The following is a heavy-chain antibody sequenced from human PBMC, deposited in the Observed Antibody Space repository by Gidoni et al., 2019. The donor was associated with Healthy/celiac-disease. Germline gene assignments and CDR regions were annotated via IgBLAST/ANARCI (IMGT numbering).Heavy chain of an antibody. D-gene: IGHD6-13*01. V-gene: IGHV3-9*02. CDR3: AKDTPRGAAAGTPHYGMDV. J-gene: IGHJ6*02. CDR1: AFTSDDYA. Sequence: EVQLVESGGGLVQPGRSLRLSCAASAFTSDDYAMHWVRQAPGKGLEWVACISWNSGSIVYADSVKGRFTISRDNAKNSLYLQMNSLRAEDTALYYCAKDTPRGAAAGTPHYGMDVWGQGTTVTVSS. CDR2: ISWNSGSI.